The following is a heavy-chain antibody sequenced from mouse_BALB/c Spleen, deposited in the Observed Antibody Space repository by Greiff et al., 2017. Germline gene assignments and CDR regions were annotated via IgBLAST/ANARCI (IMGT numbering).Heavy chain of an antibody. CDR3: ARQNYEDYAMDY. J-gene: IGHJ4*01. D-gene: IGHD1-1*01. CDR2: ISSGGSYT. Sequence: EVQLVESGGDLVKPGGSLKLSCAASGFTFSSYGMSWVRQTPDKRLEWVATISSGGSYTYYPDSVKGRFTISRDNAKNTLYLQMSSLKSEDTAMYYCARQNYEDYAMDYWGQGTSVTVSS. CDR1: GFTFSSYG. V-gene: IGHV5-6*01.